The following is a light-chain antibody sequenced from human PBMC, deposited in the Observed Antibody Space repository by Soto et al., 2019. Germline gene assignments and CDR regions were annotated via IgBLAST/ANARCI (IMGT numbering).Light chain of an antibody. CDR2: GAS. Sequence: EVVLTQSPGTLSLSPGERAILSCKASQSLNSDLAWYQQKPGQAPRLLIYGASSRATGIPDRFSGSGSGTDFILSISRLEPEDFAIYYCHHYGWSPRTFGQGTKVEIK. CDR3: HHYGWSPRT. J-gene: IGKJ1*01. V-gene: IGKV3-20*01. CDR1: QSLNSD.